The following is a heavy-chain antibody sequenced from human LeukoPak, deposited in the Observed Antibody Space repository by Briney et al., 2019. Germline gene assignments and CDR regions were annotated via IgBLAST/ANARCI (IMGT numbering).Heavy chain of an antibody. CDR1: GYTLTELS. Sequence: ASVKVSCKVSGYTLTELSMHWVRQAPGKGLEWMGGFDPEDGETIYAQKFQGRVTMTEDTSTDTAYMELSSLRSEDTAVYYCATPYYGSGIDYYGMDVWGQGTTVTVSS. D-gene: IGHD3-10*01. V-gene: IGHV1-24*01. J-gene: IGHJ6*02. CDR3: ATPYYGSGIDYYGMDV. CDR2: FDPEDGET.